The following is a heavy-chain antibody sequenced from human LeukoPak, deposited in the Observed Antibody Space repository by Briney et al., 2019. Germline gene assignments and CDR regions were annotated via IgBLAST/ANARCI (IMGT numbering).Heavy chain of an antibody. D-gene: IGHD6-19*01. CDR1: GGSFSGYY. CDR3: ARGPSAAVADY. J-gene: IGHJ4*02. CDR2: INHSGST. V-gene: IGHV4-34*01. Sequence: PSETLSLTCAVYGGSFSGYYWSWIRQPPGKGLEWIGEINHSGSTNYNPSLKSRVTISVDTSKNQFSLKLSSVTAADTAVYYCARGPSAAVADYWGQGTLVTVSS.